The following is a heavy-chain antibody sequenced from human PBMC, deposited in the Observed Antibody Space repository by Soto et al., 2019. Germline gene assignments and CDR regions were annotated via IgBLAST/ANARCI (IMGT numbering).Heavy chain of an antibody. CDR1: GFSFSGYN. D-gene: IGHD6-19*01. V-gene: IGHV3-21*01. Sequence: PGGSLRLSCAASGFSFSGYNMNWVRQAPGKGLEWVSSISGDSNYIYYADSVQGRFTISRDNAKNSVYLQMNSLRAEDTAVYYCAKESLKTPVTGPVDCWGQGTVVTVSS. J-gene: IGHJ4*02. CDR3: AKESLKTPVTGPVDC. CDR2: ISGDSNYI.